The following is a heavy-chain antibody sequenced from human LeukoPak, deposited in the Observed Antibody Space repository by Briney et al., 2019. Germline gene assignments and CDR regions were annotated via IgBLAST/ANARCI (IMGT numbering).Heavy chain of an antibody. V-gene: IGHV4-61*01. CDR1: GGSVSNSLYY. D-gene: IGHD3-3*01. CDR3: HSRFLEWLLDY. Sequence: SSETLSLTCTVSGGSVSNSLYYWSWIRQPPGKGLEWIGYIYYNGDTNYNPSLKSRVIISVDTSKNQFSLRLSFVTAADTAIYYCHSRFLEWLLDYWGQGTLVTVSS. CDR2: IYYNGDT. J-gene: IGHJ4*02.